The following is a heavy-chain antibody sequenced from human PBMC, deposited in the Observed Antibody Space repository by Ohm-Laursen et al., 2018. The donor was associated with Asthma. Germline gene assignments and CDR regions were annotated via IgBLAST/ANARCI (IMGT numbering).Heavy chain of an antibody. CDR2: ISWNSGSI. Sequence: SLRLSCAASGFSFHEYAMHWVRQSPGKGLEWVSGISWNSGSIGYADSVKGRFTISRDNAKNSLHLQMNSLRPEDTAFYYCAKLVGVTTAWGQGTLATVSS. V-gene: IGHV3-9*01. CDR3: AKLVGVTTA. J-gene: IGHJ5*02. D-gene: IGHD4-17*01. CDR1: GFSFHEYA.